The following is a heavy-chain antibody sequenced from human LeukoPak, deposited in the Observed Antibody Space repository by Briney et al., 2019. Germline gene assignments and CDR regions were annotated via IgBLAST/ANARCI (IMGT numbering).Heavy chain of an antibody. CDR3: ARDLPRQYYYDERFDP. J-gene: IGHJ5*02. V-gene: IGHV1-2*06. Sequence: ASVKVSCKASGYTFTGYYMHWVRQAPGEGLEWMGRINPNSGGTNYAQKFQGRVTMTRDTSISTAYMELSRLRSDDTAVYYCARDLPRQYYYDERFDPWGQGTLVTVSS. D-gene: IGHD3-22*01. CDR2: INPNSGGT. CDR1: GYTFTGYY.